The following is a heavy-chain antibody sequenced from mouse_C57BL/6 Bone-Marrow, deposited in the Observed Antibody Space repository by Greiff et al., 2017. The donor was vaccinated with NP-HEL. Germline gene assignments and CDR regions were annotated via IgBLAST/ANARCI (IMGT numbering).Heavy chain of an antibody. CDR3: ARAGSGRYFDV. CDR2: ISYSGST. J-gene: IGHJ1*03. V-gene: IGHV3-8*01. Sequence: EVQLKESGPGLAKPSQTLSLTCSVTGYSITSDYWNWIRKFPGNKLEYMGYISYSGSTYYNPSLKSRISITRDTYKNQYYLQLNSVATEETDTYYSARAGSGRYFDVWGTGTTVTVSS. CDR1: GYSITSDY. D-gene: IGHD4-1*01.